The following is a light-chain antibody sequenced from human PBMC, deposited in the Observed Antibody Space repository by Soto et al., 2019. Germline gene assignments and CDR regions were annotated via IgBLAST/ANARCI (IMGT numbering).Light chain of an antibody. Sequence: QSVLTQPASVSGSPGQSITISCTGTSSDVGSYNLVSWYQQHPGTAPKLMIYEGSKRPSGVSNRFSGSKSGNTASLTISGLQAEDEADYYCCSYAGSSTSWVFGGGTKVTVL. J-gene: IGLJ3*02. CDR2: EGS. CDR3: CSYAGSSTSWV. V-gene: IGLV2-23*01. CDR1: SSDVGSYNL.